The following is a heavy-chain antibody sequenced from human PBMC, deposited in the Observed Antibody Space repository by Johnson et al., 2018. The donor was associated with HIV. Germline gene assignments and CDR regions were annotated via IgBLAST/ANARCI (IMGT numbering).Heavy chain of an antibody. CDR1: GFTVSCNE. D-gene: IGHD1-14*01. J-gene: IGHJ3*01. V-gene: IGHV3-38-3*01. CDR2: ISGGST. CDR3: ARAIRTTWYHLDVFDV. Sequence: VQLVESRGVLVQPGGSLRLSCAASGFTVSCNEMSWVRQAPGKGLEWVSSISGGSTYYADSRKGRFTISRDNSKNTLHLQMNSLRAEDTAVYYCARAIRTTWYHLDVFDVWGPGTVVTVSS.